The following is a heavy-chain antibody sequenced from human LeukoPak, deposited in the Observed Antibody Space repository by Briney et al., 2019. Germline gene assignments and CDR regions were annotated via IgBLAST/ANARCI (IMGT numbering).Heavy chain of an antibody. CDR1: GDSINSLDL. CDR2: MNLSGTT. Sequence: KPSETLSLTCTVSGDSINSLDLWSWVRQPPGKGLEWIGEMNLSGTTHSNPSVKSRVTISIDKSKNQFFLNLSSVTAADTAVYYCAGLVGRYSSGLYYYYFDYWGQGTLVTVSS. CDR3: AGLVGRYSSGLYYYYFDY. J-gene: IGHJ4*02. V-gene: IGHV4-4*02. D-gene: IGHD3-22*01.